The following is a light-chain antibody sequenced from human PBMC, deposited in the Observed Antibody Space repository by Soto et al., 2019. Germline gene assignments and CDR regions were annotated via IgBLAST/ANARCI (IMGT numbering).Light chain of an antibody. CDR3: QQYYSYPWT. Sequence: IQLTQSPSSLSASVGDRVTITCRASQGINSFLAWYQQKPGKAPKLLIYAASTLQSGVPSRFSGSGSGTDFTLTISCLQSEDFATYYCQQYYSYPWTFGQGTKVDIK. CDR2: AAS. V-gene: IGKV1-9*01. CDR1: QGINSF. J-gene: IGKJ1*01.